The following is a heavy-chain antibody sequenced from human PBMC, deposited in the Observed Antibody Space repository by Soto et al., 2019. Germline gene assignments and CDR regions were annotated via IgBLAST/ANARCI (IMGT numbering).Heavy chain of an antibody. Sequence: GGSLRLSCSLSGFTFSDYYTSWIRQAPGKGLEWISYITSSGTYTMYADSVKGRFTISRDNARNSLYLQMNNLRADDTAVYYCARDTHKVNGLEVWGQGTTVTVSS. CDR2: ITSSGTYT. V-gene: IGHV3-11*05. D-gene: IGHD2-21*01. CDR3: ARDTHKVNGLEV. CDR1: GFTFSDYY. J-gene: IGHJ6*02.